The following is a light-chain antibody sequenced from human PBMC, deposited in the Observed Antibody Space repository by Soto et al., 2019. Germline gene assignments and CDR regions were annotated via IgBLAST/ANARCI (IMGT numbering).Light chain of an antibody. J-gene: IGKJ1*01. Sequence: EIVLTQSPGTLSLSPGERATLSCRASQSVSSSYLAWYQQKPGQPPRLLISEASTRATGIPDRFSGSGSGTDFTLTSSSLEPEDFAVYYCQQYGRSPPSWTFGQGTKVEI. CDR3: QQYGRSPPSWT. CDR1: QSVSSSY. CDR2: EAS. V-gene: IGKV3-20*01.